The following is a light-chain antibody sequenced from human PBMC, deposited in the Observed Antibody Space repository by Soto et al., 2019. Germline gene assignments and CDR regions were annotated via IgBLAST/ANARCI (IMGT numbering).Light chain of an antibody. V-gene: IGKV2D-29*01. CDR2: EVS. CDR3: QQNGRSPT. J-gene: IGKJ3*01. Sequence: DIVMTQAPLSLSGTPGQPASISLKSGQSLLHSDGKTYLYWYLQKPGQPPQLLIYEVSNRFSGVPDRFSGSGSGSGTEFTLFISRLEPEDCGIYYCQQNGRSPTFGPGTKVDIK. CDR1: QSLLHSDGKTY.